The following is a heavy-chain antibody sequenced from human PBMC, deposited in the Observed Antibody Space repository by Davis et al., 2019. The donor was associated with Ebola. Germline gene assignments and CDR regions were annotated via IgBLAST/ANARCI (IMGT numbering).Heavy chain of an antibody. Sequence: GESLKISCAASGFTFSSYAMHWVRQAPGKGLEYVSAISSNGGSTYYANSVKGRFTISRDNAKNSPYLQMNSLRAEDTAVYYCARGDLTASCYRYWGQGTLVTVSS. D-gene: IGHD2-2*01. CDR1: GFTFSSYA. V-gene: IGHV3-64*01. J-gene: IGHJ4*02. CDR3: ARGDLTASCYRY. CDR2: ISSNGGST.